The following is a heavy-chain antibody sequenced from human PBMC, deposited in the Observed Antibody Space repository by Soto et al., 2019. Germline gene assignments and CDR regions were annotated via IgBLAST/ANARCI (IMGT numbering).Heavy chain of an antibody. CDR3: ARNESSNIYGMDV. Sequence: GGSLRLSCAVSGFTFSSYSMNWVRQAPGKGLEWVSSINSGSFSINYADSVKGRFSISRDNAQNSLHLQMNNLRAEDTAVYYCARNESSNIYGMDVWGQGTTVTVSS. V-gene: IGHV3-21*01. D-gene: IGHD6-6*01. CDR1: GFTFSSYS. J-gene: IGHJ6*02. CDR2: INSGSFSI.